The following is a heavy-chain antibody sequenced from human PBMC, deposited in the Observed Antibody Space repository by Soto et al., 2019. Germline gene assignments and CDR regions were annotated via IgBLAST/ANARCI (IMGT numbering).Heavy chain of an antibody. D-gene: IGHD4-17*01. CDR1: GGSISSSSSY. V-gene: IGHV4-39*02. Sequence: QLQLQESGPGLVKPSETLSLTCTVSGGSISSSSSYWGWIRQPPGKGLEWIGYIYYSGSTNDNPSLKSRVSISVNTSKNHFSLKLNSVTAADTAVYYCARRTRGAATVTSVINWFDPWGQGALVTVSS. CDR3: ARRTRGAATVTSVINWFDP. CDR2: IYYSGST. J-gene: IGHJ5*02.